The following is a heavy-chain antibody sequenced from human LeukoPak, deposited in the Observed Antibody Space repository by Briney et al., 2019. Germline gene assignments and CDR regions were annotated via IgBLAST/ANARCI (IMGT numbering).Heavy chain of an antibody. CDR2: IYTSGST. Sequence: SETLSLTCTVSGGSISSYYWSWIRQPAGKGLEWIGRIYTSGSTNYNPSLKSRVTMSVDTSKNQFSLKLSSVTAADTAVYYCARDRQFVVVPAAKGGVGWFDPWGQGTLVTVSS. V-gene: IGHV4-4*07. CDR1: GGSISSYY. CDR3: ARDRQFVVVPAAKGGVGWFDP. D-gene: IGHD2-2*01. J-gene: IGHJ5*02.